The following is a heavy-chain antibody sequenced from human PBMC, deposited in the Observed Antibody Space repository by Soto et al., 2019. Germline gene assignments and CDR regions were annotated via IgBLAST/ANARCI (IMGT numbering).Heavy chain of an antibody. J-gene: IGHJ4*02. CDR3: ARGRVGVATITPYYFDY. D-gene: IGHD5-12*01. CDR1: GYTFTSYA. CDR2: INAGNGNT. V-gene: IGHV1-3*01. Sequence: ASLKVSCKASGYTFTSYAMHWVRQAPGQRLEWMGWINAGNGNTKYSQKFQGRVTITRDTSASTAYMELSSLRSEDTAVYYCARGRVGVATITPYYFDYWGQGTLVTVSS.